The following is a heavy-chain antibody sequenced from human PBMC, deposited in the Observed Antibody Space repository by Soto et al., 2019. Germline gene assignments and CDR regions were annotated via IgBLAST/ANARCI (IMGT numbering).Heavy chain of an antibody. D-gene: IGHD6-19*01. Sequence: QVQLVESGGGVVQPGRSLRLSCAASGFTFSSYAMHWVRQAPGKGLEWVAVISYDGSNKYYADSVKGRFTISRDNSKNTLYLQMNSLRAEDTAVYYCARGGKAGSGRFDYWGQGTLVTVSS. CDR2: ISYDGSNK. J-gene: IGHJ4*02. CDR1: GFTFSSYA. CDR3: ARGGKAGSGRFDY. V-gene: IGHV3-30-3*01.